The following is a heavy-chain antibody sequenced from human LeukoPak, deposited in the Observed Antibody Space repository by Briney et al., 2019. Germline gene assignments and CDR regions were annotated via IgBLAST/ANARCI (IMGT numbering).Heavy chain of an antibody. Sequence: GASAKVSCEASGYTFTSYAMHWVRQAPGQRLEWMGWINAGNGNTKYSQKFQGRVTITRDTSASTAYMELSSLTSEDTAVYYCARDYDYLWGSYRANHNYFDYWGQGTLVTVSS. V-gene: IGHV1-3*01. CDR3: ARDYDYLWGSYRANHNYFDY. J-gene: IGHJ4*02. CDR2: INAGNGNT. CDR1: GYTFTSYA. D-gene: IGHD3-16*02.